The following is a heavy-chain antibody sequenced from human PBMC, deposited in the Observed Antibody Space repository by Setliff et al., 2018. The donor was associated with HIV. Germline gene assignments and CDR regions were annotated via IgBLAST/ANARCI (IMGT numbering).Heavy chain of an antibody. D-gene: IGHD3-3*01. J-gene: IGHJ4*02. Sequence: SETLSLTCTVSGGSISSYYWSWIRQPPGKGLEWIGYVHSTGSTNYNPPFRSRVTLSLDTSKNQFSLKLSSVTAADTAAYYCHYNFWSGLYYFDYWGQGTLVTVSS. V-gene: IGHV4-4*09. CDR2: VHSTGST. CDR3: HYNFWSGLYYFDY. CDR1: GGSISSYY.